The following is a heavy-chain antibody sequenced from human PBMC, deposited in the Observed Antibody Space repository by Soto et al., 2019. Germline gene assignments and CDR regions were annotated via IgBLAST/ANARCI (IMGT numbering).Heavy chain of an antibody. D-gene: IGHD3-9*01. CDR2: IKQDGSEK. CDR1: GFTLSGFW. V-gene: IGHV3-7*01. CDR3: AGYDILSGYYPPHAMDV. J-gene: IGHJ6*02. Sequence: GGSLRLSCAASGFTLSGFWMTWVRQAPGEGLEWVANIKQDGSEKYYVDSVKGRFTISRDNAKNSLYLYMNSLRAEDTAVYYCAGYDILSGYYPPHAMDVWGQGTTVTVSS.